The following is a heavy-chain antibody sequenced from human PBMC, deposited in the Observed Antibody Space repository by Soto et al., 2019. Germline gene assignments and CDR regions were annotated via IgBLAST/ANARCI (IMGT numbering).Heavy chain of an antibody. CDR2: IYYSGST. Sequence: NPSETLSLTCTVSGGSISSGGYYWSWIRQHPGKGLEWIGYIYYSGSTYYNPSLKSRVTISVDTSKNQFSLKLSSVTAADTAVYYCARVSRGGYYSDYYYYMDVWGKGTTVTVSS. CDR3: ARVSRGGYYSDYYYYMDV. V-gene: IGHV4-31*03. D-gene: IGHD3-3*01. CDR1: GGSISSGGYY. J-gene: IGHJ6*03.